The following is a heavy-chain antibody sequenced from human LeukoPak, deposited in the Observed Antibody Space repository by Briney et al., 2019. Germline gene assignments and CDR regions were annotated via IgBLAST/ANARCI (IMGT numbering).Heavy chain of an antibody. D-gene: IGHD6-19*01. J-gene: IGHJ3*02. Sequence: SGTLSLTCVVSGGSITNNSWWSWVRQPPGKGLEWIGEVHPSEGTHYYPSLKSRVTISVDTSKNQFSLKLSSVTAADTAVYYCARLREYSSGWYDAFDIWGQGTMVTVSS. CDR3: ARLREYSSGWYDAFDI. CDR1: GGSITNNSW. CDR2: VHPSEGT. V-gene: IGHV4-4*02.